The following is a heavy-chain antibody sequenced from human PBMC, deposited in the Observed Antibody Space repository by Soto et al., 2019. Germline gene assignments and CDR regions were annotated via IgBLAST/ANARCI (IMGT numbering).Heavy chain of an antibody. D-gene: IGHD3-9*01. Sequence: SETLSLTCTVSGGSISSTSYYWGWVRQPPGKGLEWIGGIFYSGSTYYNPSLKSRVTISVDTSKNQFSLKLSSVTAADTAVYYCARMGLDDTLTGYYFDHWGQGSLVTVPQ. CDR2: IFYSGST. J-gene: IGHJ4*02. V-gene: IGHV4-39*01. CDR3: ARMGLDDTLTGYYFDH. CDR1: GGSISSTSYY.